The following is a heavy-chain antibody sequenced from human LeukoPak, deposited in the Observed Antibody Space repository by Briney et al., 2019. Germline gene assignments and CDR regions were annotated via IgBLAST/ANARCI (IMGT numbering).Heavy chain of an antibody. V-gene: IGHV3-21*01. CDR1: GFTFSSYS. J-gene: IGHJ6*02. CDR3: ARDLVIIGYYYYGMDV. CDR2: ISSSSSYI. Sequence: GGPLRLSCAASGFTFSSYSMNWVRQAPGKGLEWVSSISSSSSYIYYADSVKGRFTISRDNAKNSLYLQMNSLRAEDTAVYYCARDLVIIGYYYYGMDVWGQGTTVTVSS. D-gene: IGHD3-9*01.